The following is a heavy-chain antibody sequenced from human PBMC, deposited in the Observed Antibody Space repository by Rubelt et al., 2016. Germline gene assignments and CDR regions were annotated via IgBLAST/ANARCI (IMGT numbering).Heavy chain of an antibody. CDR3: ARDLYKGPRWLVAY. CDR1: GYTFTGYY. CDR2: INPNSGGT. Sequence: QVQLVQSGAEVKKPGASVKVSCKASGYTFTGYYMHWVRQAPGQGLEWMGWINPNSGGTNYAKKFQGRVNMTRDTSISTAYMELSRLRSDKTAVYYCARDLYKGPRWLVAYWGQGTLVTVSS. J-gene: IGHJ4*02. D-gene: IGHD6-19*01. V-gene: IGHV1-2*02.